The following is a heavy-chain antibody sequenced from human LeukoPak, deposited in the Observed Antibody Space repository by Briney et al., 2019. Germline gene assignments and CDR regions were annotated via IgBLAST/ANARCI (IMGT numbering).Heavy chain of an antibody. Sequence: GESLKISCQTSGYRFGNYWIGWVRQKPGQGLEWMGIIYGDDFDTRYSPSFQGHVTISADKSETTAYLQWQSLEASDTGIYYCPRSDWLLPRGGFDFWGQGTRVVVSS. CDR1: GYRFGNYW. J-gene: IGHJ5*01. V-gene: IGHV5-51*01. D-gene: IGHD3-9*01. CDR2: IYGDDFDT. CDR3: PRSDWLLPRGGFDF.